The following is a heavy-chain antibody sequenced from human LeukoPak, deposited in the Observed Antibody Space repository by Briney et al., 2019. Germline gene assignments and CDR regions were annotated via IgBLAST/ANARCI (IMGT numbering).Heavy chain of an antibody. CDR2: IYSGGST. D-gene: IGHD2-2*01. V-gene: IGHV3-66*01. CDR3: ARAPDIVVVPAINHDAFDI. Sequence: GGSLRLSCAASGFTVSSNYMSWVRQAPGKGLEWVSVIYSGGSTYYADSVKGRFTISRDNSKNTLYLQMNSPRAEDTAVYYCARAPDIVVVPAINHDAFDIWGQGTMVTVSS. J-gene: IGHJ3*02. CDR1: GFTVSSNY.